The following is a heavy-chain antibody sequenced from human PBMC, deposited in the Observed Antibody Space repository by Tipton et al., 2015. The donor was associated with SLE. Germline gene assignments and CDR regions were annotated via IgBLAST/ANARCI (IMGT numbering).Heavy chain of an antibody. CDR2: INPSGGST. V-gene: IGHV1-46*01. CDR3: ARDLYYGSGGPYYFDY. J-gene: IGHJ4*02. CDR1: GYTFTSYY. Sequence: QVQLVQSGAEVKKPGASVKVSCKASGYTFTSYYMHWVRQAPGQGLEWMGIINPSGGSTSYAQKFQGRVTMTRDTSTSTVYMELSSLRSEDTAVYYCARDLYYGSGGPYYFDYWGQGTLVTVSS. D-gene: IGHD3-10*01.